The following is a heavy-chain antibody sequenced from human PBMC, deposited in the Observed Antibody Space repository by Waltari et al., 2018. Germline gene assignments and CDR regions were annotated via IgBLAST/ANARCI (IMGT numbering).Heavy chain of an antibody. V-gene: IGHV3-74*01. D-gene: IGHD1-26*01. Sequence: EVQLVESGGGLVKPGGSLRLSCAASGFTFSSYWMHWVSQAPGQGLVWVSRINSEGSSTSYADSVKGRFTISRDNAKNTLYLQMNSLRAEDTAVYYCAREGGPEWVGATRGWFDPWGQGTLVTVSS. J-gene: IGHJ5*02. CDR2: INSEGSST. CDR3: AREGGPEWVGATRGWFDP. CDR1: GFTFSSYW.